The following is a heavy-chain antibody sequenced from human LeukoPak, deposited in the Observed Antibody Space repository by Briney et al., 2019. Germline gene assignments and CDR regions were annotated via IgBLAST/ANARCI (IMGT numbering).Heavy chain of an antibody. CDR2: IYYSGST. J-gene: IGHJ6*03. CDR1: GGSISSYY. V-gene: IGHV4-59*01. D-gene: IGHD3-3*01. Sequence: PSETLSLTCTVSGGSISSYYWSWVRQPPGKGLEWIGYIYYSGSTNYNPSLKSRVTISVDTSKNQFSLKLSSVTAADTAVYYCARRYYDFWSGHMDVWGKGTTVTVSS. CDR3: ARRYYDFWSGHMDV.